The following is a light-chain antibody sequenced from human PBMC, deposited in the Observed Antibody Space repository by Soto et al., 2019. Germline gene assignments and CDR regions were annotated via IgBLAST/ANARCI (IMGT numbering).Light chain of an antibody. CDR1: SSNIANNY. CDR3: ATWDSSLSAVV. V-gene: IGLV1-51*01. J-gene: IGLJ2*01. CDR2: DNN. Sequence: QSVLTQPPSVSAAPGQKVTVSCSGSSSNIANNYVSWYQQLPGTAPKLLIYDNNKRPSGIPDRFSGSKSGTSATLGITGLQTGDEAHYYCATWDSSLSAVVVGRGTKLTVL.